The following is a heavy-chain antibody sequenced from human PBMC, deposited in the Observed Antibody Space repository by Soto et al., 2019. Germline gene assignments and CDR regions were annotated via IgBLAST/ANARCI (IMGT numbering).Heavy chain of an antibody. D-gene: IGHD3-3*01. J-gene: IGHJ3*02. V-gene: IGHV4-31*03. CDR1: GGSISSGGYY. CDR3: ARAGHYDIWIRKPAFDI. Sequence: SETLSLTCTVSGGSISSGGYYWSWIRQHPGKGLEWIGYIYYSGSTYYNPSLKSRVTISVDTSKNQFSLKLSSVTAADTAVYYCARAGHYDIWIRKPAFDIWGQGTMVTVSS. CDR2: IYYSGST.